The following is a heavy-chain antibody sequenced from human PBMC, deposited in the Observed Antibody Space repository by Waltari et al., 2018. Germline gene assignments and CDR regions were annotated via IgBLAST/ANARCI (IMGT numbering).Heavy chain of an antibody. CDR2: IYSGGST. CDR3: ARDAEYSSGWFPGD. Sequence: EVQLVESGGGLVQPGGSLRLHVAASGFTVSRNPIRTVSRAPGKGLEWVSVIYSGGSTYYADSVKGRFTISRDNSKNTLYRQMNSLRAEDTAVYYCARDAEYSSGWFPGDWGQGTLVTVSS. V-gene: IGHV3-66*02. D-gene: IGHD6-19*01. J-gene: IGHJ4*02. CDR1: GFTVSRNP.